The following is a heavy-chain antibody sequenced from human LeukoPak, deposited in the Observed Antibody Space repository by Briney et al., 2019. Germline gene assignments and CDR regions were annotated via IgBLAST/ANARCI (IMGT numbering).Heavy chain of an antibody. CDR3: ARKVGGTATVYDLDY. CDR1: GFTFSSYA. D-gene: IGHD2-21*02. V-gene: IGHV3-30*04. J-gene: IGHJ4*02. CDR2: ISYDGSNK. Sequence: GRSLRLSCAASGFTFSSYAMHWVRQAPGKGREGVAVISYDGSNKYYADSVKGRFTISRDSSKNTLYLDMNSLRAEDTAVYYCARKVGGTATVYDLDYWGQGTLVTVSS.